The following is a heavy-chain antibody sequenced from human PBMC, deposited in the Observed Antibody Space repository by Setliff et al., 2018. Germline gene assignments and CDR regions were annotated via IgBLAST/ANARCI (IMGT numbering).Heavy chain of an antibody. CDR2: IDWDDDK. CDR1: GGSISSGGYY. J-gene: IGHJ4*02. Sequence: TLSLTCTVSGGSISSGGYYWSWIRQPPGKALEWLARIDWDDDKYYSTSLKARLTISKDTSKNQVVLTMTNMDPVDTATYYCARTPTVTTQFFDYWGQGTLVTVSS. D-gene: IGHD4-17*01. CDR3: ARTPTVTTQFFDY. V-gene: IGHV2-70*11.